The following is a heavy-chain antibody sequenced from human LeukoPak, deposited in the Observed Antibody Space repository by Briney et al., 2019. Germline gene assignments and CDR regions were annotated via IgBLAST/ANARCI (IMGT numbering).Heavy chain of an antibody. J-gene: IGHJ4*02. CDR2: MNPNSGNT. CDR3: ARVLGIAAAGKSGTLSY. V-gene: IGHV1-8*01. D-gene: IGHD6-13*01. Sequence: ASVKVSCKASGYTFISYDINWVRQATGQGLEWMGWMNPNSGNTGYAQKFQGRVTMTRNTSISTAYMELSSLRSEDTAVYYCARVLGIAAAGKSGTLSYWGQGTLVTVSS. CDR1: GYTFISYD.